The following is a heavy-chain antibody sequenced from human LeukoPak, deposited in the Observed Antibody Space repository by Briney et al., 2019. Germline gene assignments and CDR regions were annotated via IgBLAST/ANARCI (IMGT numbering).Heavy chain of an antibody. J-gene: IGHJ2*01. CDR2: ITSSGNAI. CDR3: ARGADNSLGYFDL. V-gene: IGHV3-11*01. D-gene: IGHD2/OR15-2a*01. Sequence: PGGSLRLSCAASGFTFSDYYMSWIRQAPGKGLEWLSYITSSGNAIYYADSVKGRFTISRDNAKNLLYLQMNSLRAEDTAVYYCARGADNSLGYFDLWGRGTLVTVSS. CDR1: GFTFSDYY.